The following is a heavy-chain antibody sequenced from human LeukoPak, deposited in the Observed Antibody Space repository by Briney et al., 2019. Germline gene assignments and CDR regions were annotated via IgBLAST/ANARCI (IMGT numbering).Heavy chain of an antibody. D-gene: IGHD3-22*01. V-gene: IGHV3-21*01. CDR1: GFTFSTYS. J-gene: IGHJ4*02. CDR3: ARALHNDSSGYLSGCFDY. CDR2: ISSSSTYI. Sequence: GGSLRLSCAASGFTFSTYSMNWVRQAPGKGLEWVSSISSSSTYIYYADSLKGRFTISRDNAKNSLYLQMNSLRAEDTAVYYCARALHNDSSGYLSGCFDYWGQGTLVTVSS.